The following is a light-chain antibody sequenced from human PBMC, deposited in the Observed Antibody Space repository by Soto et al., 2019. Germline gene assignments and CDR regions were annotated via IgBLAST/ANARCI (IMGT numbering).Light chain of an antibody. J-gene: IGKJ4*01. Sequence: EIVLTQSPGTLSLSPGERVTLSCRASQSISNNHLAWYQQKPGQAPRLLIHGTSNRATGIPDRFSGSGSGTDFTLTFSRLEPEHFAVYYCEYYGTSITFGGGTKVEIK. CDR1: QSISNNH. V-gene: IGKV3-20*01. CDR3: EYYGTSIT. CDR2: GTS.